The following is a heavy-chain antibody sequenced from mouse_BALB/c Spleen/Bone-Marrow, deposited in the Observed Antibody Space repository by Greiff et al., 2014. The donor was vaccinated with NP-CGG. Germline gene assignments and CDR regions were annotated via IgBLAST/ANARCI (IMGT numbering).Heavy chain of an antibody. V-gene: IGHV14-3*02. CDR2: IDPANGNT. CDR3: TYGSSYDYFDY. CDR1: GFNIKDTY. J-gene: IGHJ2*01. D-gene: IGHD1-1*01. Sequence: EVQRVESGAELVKPGASVKLSCTASGFNIKDTYMHWVKQRPEQGLEWIGRIDPANGNTKYDPKFQGKATITADTSSNTAYLQLSSLTSEDIAVYYCTYGSSYDYFDYWGQGTTLTVSS.